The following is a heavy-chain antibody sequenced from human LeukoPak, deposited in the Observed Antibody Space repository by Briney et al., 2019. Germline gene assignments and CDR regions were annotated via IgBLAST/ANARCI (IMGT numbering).Heavy chain of an antibody. D-gene: IGHD4-17*01. CDR1: GFTLSSYW. CDR3: AKGDRGDYVGYYFDY. V-gene: IGHV3-7*01. Sequence: GGSLRLSCAASGFTLSSYWMNWVRQAPGEGLEWVANIKHDGSARYYVDSVKGRFTISRDNAKNSLYLQINSLRAEDTAIYYCAKGDRGDYVGYYFDYWGQGTLVTVSS. CDR2: IKHDGSAR. J-gene: IGHJ4*02.